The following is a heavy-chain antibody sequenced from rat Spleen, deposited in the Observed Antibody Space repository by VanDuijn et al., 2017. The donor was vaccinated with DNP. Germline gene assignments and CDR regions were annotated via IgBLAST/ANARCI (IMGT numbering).Heavy chain of an antibody. CDR3: ARWTRYFDY. Sequence: EIQLQESGPGLVKPSQSFSLTCSVTGYTITSGYDWSWIRKFPGNKMEWMGYISNSGSTNYNPSLKSRISITRDTSKNHFFLHLNSVTIEDTATYYCARWTRYFDYWGQGVMVTVSS. CDR2: ISNSGST. J-gene: IGHJ2*01. CDR1: GYTITSGY. D-gene: IGHD1-7*01. V-gene: IGHV3-4*01.